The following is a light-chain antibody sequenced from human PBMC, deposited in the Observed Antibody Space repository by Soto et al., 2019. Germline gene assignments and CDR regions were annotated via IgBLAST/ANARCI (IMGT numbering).Light chain of an antibody. CDR3: QQYCSSPLIT. CDR1: QSVSSSY. Sequence: EIVLTQSPGTLSLSPGERATLSCRASQSVSSSYLAWYQQKPGQAPRLLIYGASSRATGIPDRFSGSGSGIDLTLPISRLEPEDFAVYYCQQYCSSPLITFGPGTKVDIK. J-gene: IGKJ3*01. CDR2: GAS. V-gene: IGKV3-20*01.